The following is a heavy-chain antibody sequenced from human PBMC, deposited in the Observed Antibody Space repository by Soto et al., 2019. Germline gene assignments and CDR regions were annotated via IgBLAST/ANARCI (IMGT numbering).Heavy chain of an antibody. J-gene: IGHJ5*02. Sequence: QAQLVQSGEEVKKPGASVKVACKASGYTFISFGISWVRQAPGQGLEWMGWINSYNGQTKFAQNLQGRVTLTRDTSTTTPFMELRSLRSDDTAVYYCARDRGYCTGATCSSDWFDPWGQGTLVTVSS. CDR3: ARDRGYCTGATCSSDWFDP. D-gene: IGHD2-15*01. CDR2: INSYNGQT. V-gene: IGHV1-18*01. CDR1: GYTFISFG.